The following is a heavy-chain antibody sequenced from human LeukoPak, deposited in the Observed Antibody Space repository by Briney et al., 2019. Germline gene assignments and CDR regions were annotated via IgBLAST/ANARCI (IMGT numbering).Heavy chain of an antibody. V-gene: IGHV3-30-3*01. D-gene: IGHD2-15*01. Sequence: GGSLRLSCAASGFTFSSYAFHWVRQAPGKGLEWVAVFSLNEGNRYYADSVRGRFTASRDNSKNTLYLQMNSLRTDDTAVYYCARAGNPANYFDYWGQGTLVTVSS. J-gene: IGHJ4*02. CDR1: GFTFSSYA. CDR2: FSLNEGNR. CDR3: ARAGNPANYFDY.